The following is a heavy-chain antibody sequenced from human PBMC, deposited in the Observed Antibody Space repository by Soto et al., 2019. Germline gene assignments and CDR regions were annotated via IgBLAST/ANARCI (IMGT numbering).Heavy chain of an antibody. CDR2: IKSKTDGGTT. V-gene: IGHV3-15*01. CDR1: GFIFSDYY. Sequence: GGSLRLSCAASGFIFSDYYMSWIRQAPGKGPEWVGRIKSKTDGGTTDYAAPVKGRFTISRDDSENTLYLQMHSLKTEDTAVYYCSHGYYQYFESWGQGTLVTVSS. D-gene: IGHD5-18*01. CDR3: SHGYYQYFES. J-gene: IGHJ4*02.